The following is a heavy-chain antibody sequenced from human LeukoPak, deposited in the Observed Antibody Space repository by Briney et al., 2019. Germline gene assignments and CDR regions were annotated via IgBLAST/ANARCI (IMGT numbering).Heavy chain of an antibody. V-gene: IGHV3-23*01. D-gene: IGHD4-17*01. CDR2: ISGSGGST. Sequence: GSLRLSCAASGFTFYSYAMNWVRQAPGKGLEWVSAISGSGGSTYYADSVKGRFTISRDNSNNTLYPQMSSLRAEDTALYYCAKDIYGDYGMDVWGQGTTVTVSS. CDR1: GFTFYSYA. J-gene: IGHJ6*02. CDR3: AKDIYGDYGMDV.